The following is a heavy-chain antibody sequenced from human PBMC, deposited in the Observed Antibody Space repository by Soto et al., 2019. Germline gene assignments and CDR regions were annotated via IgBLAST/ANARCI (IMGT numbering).Heavy chain of an antibody. CDR1: GYIFSAYS. CDR2: FNPNSGDT. V-gene: IGHV1-2*02. J-gene: IGHJ4*02. Sequence: QVQLVQSGAEVKKPGASVKVSCKASGYIFSAYSMHWVRQAPGQGLEWVGWFNPNSGDTIYAQKFQCRVTLTRDTSISTAYMELYSLRSDDTAVYYCTREASAVISLDYWGQGTLVTVSS. D-gene: IGHD6-19*01. CDR3: TREASAVISLDY.